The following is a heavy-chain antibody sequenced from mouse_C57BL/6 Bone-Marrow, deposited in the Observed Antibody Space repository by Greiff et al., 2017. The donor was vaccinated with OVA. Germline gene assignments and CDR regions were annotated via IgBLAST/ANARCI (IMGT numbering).Heavy chain of an antibody. D-gene: IGHD3-2*02. CDR1: GYTFTSYW. J-gene: IGHJ2*01. Sequence: VQLQQPGAELVKPGASVKMSCKASGYTFTSYWITWVKQRPGQGLEWIGDIYPGSGSTNYNEKFKSKGTLTVDTSSSTAYMQRSSLTSEDSAVYYCARGDSSVPDYWGQGTTLTVSS. CDR2: IYPGSGST. CDR3: ARGDSSVPDY. V-gene: IGHV1-55*01.